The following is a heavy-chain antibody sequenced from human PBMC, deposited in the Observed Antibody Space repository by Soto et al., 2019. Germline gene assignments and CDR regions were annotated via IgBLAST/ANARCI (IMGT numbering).Heavy chain of an antibody. D-gene: IGHD3-10*01. CDR1: GGSISSYY. J-gene: IGHJ4*02. CDR3: ARGTWTFDY. V-gene: IGHV4-59*01. CDR2: IYYSGST. Sequence: SETLSLTCTVSGGSISSYYWSWIRQPPGKGLEWIGYIYYSGSTNYNPSLKSRVTISVETSKNQFSLKLSFLTAADTAVYYCARGTWTFDYWGQGTLVTVSS.